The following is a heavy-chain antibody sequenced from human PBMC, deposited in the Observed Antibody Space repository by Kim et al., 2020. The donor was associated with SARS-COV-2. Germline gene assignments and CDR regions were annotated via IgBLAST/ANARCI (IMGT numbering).Heavy chain of an antibody. J-gene: IGHJ4*02. CDR2: ISGSGVST. CDR1: GFTFSTYA. V-gene: IGHV3-23*01. CDR3: AKDPRGDPRYYFDY. Sequence: GGSLRLSCAASGFTFSTYAMSWVRQAPGKGLEWVSAISGSGVSTYYADSVKGRFTISRDNSKNTLYLQMNSLRAEDTAAYYCAKDPRGDPRYYFDYWGQGMLVTVSS. D-gene: IGHD2-21*02.